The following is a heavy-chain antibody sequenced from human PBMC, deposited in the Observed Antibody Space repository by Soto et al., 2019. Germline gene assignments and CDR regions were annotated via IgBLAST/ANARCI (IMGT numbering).Heavy chain of an antibody. J-gene: IGHJ5*02. V-gene: IGHV1-8*01. CDR2: MNPNSGNT. CDR1: GYTFTSYD. D-gene: IGHD3-3*01. Sequence: QVQLVQSGAGVKKPGASVKVSCKASGYTFTSYDINWVRQATGQGLEWMGWMNPNSGNTGYAQKSXGXXTMTRNTSISTAYMELSSLRSEDTAVYYCARGITIFGVVDPGGQGTLVTVSS. CDR3: ARGITIFGVVDP.